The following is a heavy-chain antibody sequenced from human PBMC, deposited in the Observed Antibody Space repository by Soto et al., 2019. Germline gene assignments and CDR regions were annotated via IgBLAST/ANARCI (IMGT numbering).Heavy chain of an antibody. V-gene: IGHV4-39*01. Sequence: QLQLQESGPGLVKPSETLSLTCSVSGGSISSNNYYWGWIRQPPGKGLEWIGSMSYSRSTYYNPSLKSRVTISVDTSKNQFSLRLTSVTAADTAVYYCASHLGPTNWGGGYFDYWGQGPLVTVSS. CDR2: MSYSRST. CDR3: ASHLGPTNWGGGYFDY. J-gene: IGHJ4*02. D-gene: IGHD7-27*01. CDR1: GGSISSNNYY.